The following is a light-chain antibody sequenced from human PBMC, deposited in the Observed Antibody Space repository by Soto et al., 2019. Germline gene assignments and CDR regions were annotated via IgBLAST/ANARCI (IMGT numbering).Light chain of an antibody. CDR2: EVT. CDR3: SSYAGSDMGV. J-gene: IGLJ1*01. V-gene: IGLV2-8*01. CDR1: NSDVGGYNF. Sequence: QSVPTQPPSASGSPGQSLTISCTGTNSDVGGYNFVSWYQQHPGKAPKLLIYEVTQRPSGVPDRFSASKSGNTASLTVSGLQAEDEADYYCSSYAGSDMGVFGTGTKVTVL.